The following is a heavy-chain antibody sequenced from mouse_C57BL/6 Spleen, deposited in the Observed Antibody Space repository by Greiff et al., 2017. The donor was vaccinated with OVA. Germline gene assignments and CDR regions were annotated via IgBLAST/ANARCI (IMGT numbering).Heavy chain of an antibody. D-gene: IGHD4-1*01. V-gene: IGHV1-15*01. CDR2: IDPETGGT. CDR3: TRGDWEAWFAY. CDR1: GYTFTDYE. Sequence: VKLMESGAELVRPGASVTLSCKASGYTFTDYEMHWVKQTPVHGLEWIGAIDPETGGTAYNQKFKGKAILTADKSSSTAYMELRSLTSEDSAVYYCTRGDWEAWFAYWGQGTLVTVSA. J-gene: IGHJ3*01.